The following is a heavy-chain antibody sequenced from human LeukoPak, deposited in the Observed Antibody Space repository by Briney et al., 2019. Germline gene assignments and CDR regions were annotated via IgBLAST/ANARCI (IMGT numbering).Heavy chain of an antibody. V-gene: IGHV3-11*06. CDR3: ARDWELTSNAFDI. J-gene: IGHJ3*02. Sequence: GGSLRLSCAASGFTFSDYYMSWIRQAPGKGLEWVSSISSSSSYIYYADSVKGRFTISRDNAKNSLYLQMNSLRAEDTAVYYCARDWELTSNAFDIWGQGTMVTVST. CDR1: GFTFSDYY. CDR2: ISSSSSYI. D-gene: IGHD1-26*01.